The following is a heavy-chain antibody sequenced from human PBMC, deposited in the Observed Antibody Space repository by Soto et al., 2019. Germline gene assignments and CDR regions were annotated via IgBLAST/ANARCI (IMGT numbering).Heavy chain of an antibody. J-gene: IGHJ3*02. D-gene: IGHD6-6*01. CDR3: AKDREDHSSSKGSSFDI. CDR1: GFTFDDYA. V-gene: IGHV3-9*01. CDR2: ISWNSAII. Sequence: EVQLVESGGGLVQPGRSLRLSCAASGFTFDDYAMHWVRQAPGKGLEWVSGISWNSAIIAFADSVKGRFTISRDSAKNSFFLQMNSMRAEDTALYYWAKDREDHSSSKGSSFDIWGQGTMVTVSS.